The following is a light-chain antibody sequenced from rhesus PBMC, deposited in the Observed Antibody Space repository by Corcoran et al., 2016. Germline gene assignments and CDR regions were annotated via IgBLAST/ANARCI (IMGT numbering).Light chain of an antibody. Sequence: DIQMSQSPSSLSASVGDRVTITCRASQGISSYLNWYQLKPGKAPKLLIYYVNSLPSGVPSRFSGSGSVTDFTLTISSLQPEDFATYYCQQGNSNPYSFGQGTKVEIK. CDR1: QGISSY. V-gene: IGKV1-32*02. CDR3: QQGNSNPYS. CDR2: YVN. J-gene: IGKJ2*01.